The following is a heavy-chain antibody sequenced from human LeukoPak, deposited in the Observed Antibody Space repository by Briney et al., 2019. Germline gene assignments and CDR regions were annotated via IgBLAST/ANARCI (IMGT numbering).Heavy chain of an antibody. CDR2: IYPGDSDT. V-gene: IGHV5-51*01. CDR3: ARHQIVGATRSPFDY. Sequence: GESLKISCKGSGYTFSSYWIGWVRQMPGKGLEWMGIIYPGDSDTRYNPSFQGRVTISADKSISTAYLQWSSLKASDSAMYYCARHQIVGATRSPFDYWGQGTLVTVSS. CDR1: GYTFSSYW. J-gene: IGHJ4*02. D-gene: IGHD1-26*01.